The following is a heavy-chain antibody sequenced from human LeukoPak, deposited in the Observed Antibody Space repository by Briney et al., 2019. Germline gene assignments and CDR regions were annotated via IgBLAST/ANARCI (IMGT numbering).Heavy chain of an antibody. V-gene: IGHV1-2*02. J-gene: IGHJ4*02. CDR3: ARGIAVAGIDY. D-gene: IGHD6-19*01. Sequence: ASVKVTCKASGYTFTGYYLHWVRQAPGQGLGWMGWINPNSGATNYAQKFQGRVTMTRDTSISTAYMELSSLRFDDTAVYYCARGIAVAGIDYWGQGTLVTVSS. CDR2: INPNSGAT. CDR1: GYTFTGYY.